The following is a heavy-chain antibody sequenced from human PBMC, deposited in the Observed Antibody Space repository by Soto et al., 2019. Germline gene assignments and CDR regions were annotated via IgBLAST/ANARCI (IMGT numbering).Heavy chain of an antibody. CDR3: ARRGSDIAVAGDWFDP. CDR1: GGSFSGYY. CDR2: INHSGST. D-gene: IGHD6-19*01. Sequence: PLETLSLTCAVYGGSFSGYYWSWIRQSPGKGLEWIGEINHSGSTNYNPSLKSRVTISVDTSKNQFSLRLTSVTAADTAVYYCARRGSDIAVAGDWFDPWGQGTLVTVSS. J-gene: IGHJ5*02. V-gene: IGHV4-34*01.